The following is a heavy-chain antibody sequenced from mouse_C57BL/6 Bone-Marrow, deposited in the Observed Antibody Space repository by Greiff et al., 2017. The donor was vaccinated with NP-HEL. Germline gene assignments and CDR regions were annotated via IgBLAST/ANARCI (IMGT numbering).Heavy chain of an antibody. D-gene: IGHD1-1*02. CDR3: ARGPSDYGNWYFDV. V-gene: IGHV1-81*01. CDR2: IYPRSGNT. J-gene: IGHJ1*03. Sequence: VPLQQSGAELARPGASVKLSCKASGYTFTSYGISWVKQRTGQGLEWIGEIYPRSGNTYYNEKFKGKATLTADKSSSTAYMELRSLTSEDSAVYFCARGPSDYGNWYFDVWGTGTTVTVSS. CDR1: GYTFTSYG.